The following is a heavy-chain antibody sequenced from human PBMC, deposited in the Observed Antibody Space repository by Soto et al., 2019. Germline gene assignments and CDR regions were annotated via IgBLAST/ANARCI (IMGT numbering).Heavy chain of an antibody. D-gene: IGHD3-16*01. Sequence: QVQLVQSGDEVRKPGSSVTVSCKASGYIFVNYGIAWVRQAPGQGLEWMGWISPYSGNTHYASKVQGRLTMTTDTSTSTAYMARGSLTSDDTAGYYCSMVDNYVTPTTQDVWGHGTTVTVSS. CDR3: SMVDNYVTPTTQDV. CDR2: ISPYSGNT. V-gene: IGHV1-18*01. CDR1: GYIFVNYG. J-gene: IGHJ6*02.